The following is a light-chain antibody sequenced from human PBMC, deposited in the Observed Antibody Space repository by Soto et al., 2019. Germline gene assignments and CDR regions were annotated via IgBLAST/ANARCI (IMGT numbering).Light chain of an antibody. V-gene: IGKV1-5*03. J-gene: IGKJ1*01. CDR3: QHYNSYSEA. Sequence: DIQMTHSPSTLSGSGGDRVTIPCRASQTISSWLAWYQQKPGKAPKLLIYKASTLKSGVPSRFSGSGSGTEFTLTISSLQPDDFANYYCQHYNSYSEAFGQGTKVDIK. CDR2: KAS. CDR1: QTISSW.